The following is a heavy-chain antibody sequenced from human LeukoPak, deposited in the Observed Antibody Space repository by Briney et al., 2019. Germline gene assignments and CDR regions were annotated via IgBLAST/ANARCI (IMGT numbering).Heavy chain of an antibody. CDR1: GFTLSSYS. V-gene: IGHV3-48*04. D-gene: IGHD3-22*01. J-gene: IGHJ4*02. CDR3: ARTFLVYSYDSSGYPDY. CDR2: ISSSSSTI. Sequence: GGSLRLSCAASGFTLSSYSMNWVRQAPGKGLEWVSYISSSSSTIYYADSVKGRFTISRDNANNSLYLQMNSLRAEDTAVYYCARTFLVYSYDSSGYPDYWGQGTLVTVSS.